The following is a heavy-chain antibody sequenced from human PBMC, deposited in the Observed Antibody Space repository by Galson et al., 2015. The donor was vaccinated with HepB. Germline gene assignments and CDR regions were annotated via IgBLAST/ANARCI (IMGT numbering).Heavy chain of an antibody. CDR3: ARDVYSPLYYYGMDV. Sequence: LEWIGYIYYSGRTDYNPSLKSRVVTSVDTSKNQFSLRLRSVTAADTAIYYCARDVYSPLYYYGMDVWGQGTTVTVSS. J-gene: IGHJ6*02. V-gene: IGHV4-30-4*01. CDR2: IYYSGRT. D-gene: IGHD2-21*01.